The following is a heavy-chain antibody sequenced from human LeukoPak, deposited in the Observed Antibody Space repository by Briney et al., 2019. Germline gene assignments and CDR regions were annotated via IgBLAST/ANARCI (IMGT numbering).Heavy chain of an antibody. D-gene: IGHD5-18*01. CDR2: IWYDGSNK. CDR3: ARDTPGYSYGRGWFDP. J-gene: IGHJ5*02. Sequence: GRSLRLSCAASGFTFSSYGMHWVRQAPGKGLEWVAVIWYDGSNKYYADSVKGRFTISRDNSKNTLYLQMNSLRAEDTAVYYCARDTPGYSYGRGWFDPWGQGTLVTVSS. CDR1: GFTFSSYG. V-gene: IGHV3-30*19.